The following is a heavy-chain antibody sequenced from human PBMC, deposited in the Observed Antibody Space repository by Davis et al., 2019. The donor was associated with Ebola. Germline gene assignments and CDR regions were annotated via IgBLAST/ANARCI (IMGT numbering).Heavy chain of an antibody. Sequence: PGGSLRLSCTDSVITFSSYAMTWVRQAPGKGLEWVSAISGSGGSTYYADSVKGRFTISRDNSKNTLYLQMNSLRAEDTAVYYCAKDPEGYSSSWYRWFDPWGQGTLVTVSS. CDR3: AKDPEGYSSSWYRWFDP. D-gene: IGHD6-13*01. J-gene: IGHJ5*02. V-gene: IGHV3-23*01. CDR1: VITFSSYA. CDR2: ISGSGGST.